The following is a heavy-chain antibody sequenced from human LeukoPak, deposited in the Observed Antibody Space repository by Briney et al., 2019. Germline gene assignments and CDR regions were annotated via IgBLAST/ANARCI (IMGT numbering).Heavy chain of an antibody. V-gene: IGHV4-59*01. Sequence: SETLSLTCTVSGGSISSYYWSWIRQPPGKGLEWIGYIYYSGSTNYNPSLKSRVTISVDTSKNQFSLKLSSVTAADTAVYYCARVRYSSSSMVFDYWGQGTLVTVSS. CDR1: GGSISSYY. CDR2: IYYSGST. D-gene: IGHD6-6*01. J-gene: IGHJ4*02. CDR3: ARVRYSSSSMVFDY.